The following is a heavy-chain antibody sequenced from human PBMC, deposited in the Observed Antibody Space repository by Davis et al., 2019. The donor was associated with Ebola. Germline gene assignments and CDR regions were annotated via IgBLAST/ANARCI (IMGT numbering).Heavy chain of an antibody. V-gene: IGHV3-66*02. Sequence: GESLKISCAASGFTFSTYTMTWVRQAPGKGLEWVSVFYISGATYYADSVKGRFTISRDNSKNTLYLQMNSLRAEDTAVYYCARSITMIVVVILDYWGQGTLVTVSS. CDR1: GFTFSTYT. CDR3: ARSITMIVVVILDY. J-gene: IGHJ4*02. CDR2: FYISGAT. D-gene: IGHD3-22*01.